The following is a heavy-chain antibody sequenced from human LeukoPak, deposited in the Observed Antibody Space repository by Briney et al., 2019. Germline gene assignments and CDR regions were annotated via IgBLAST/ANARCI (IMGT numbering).Heavy chain of an antibody. CDR1: GGTFSSYA. Sequence: GASVKVSCKASGGTFSSYAISWVRQAPGQGLEWMGGSIPIFGTANYAQKFQGRVTITADESTSTAYMELSSLRSEDTAVYYCARENGGNSGAYYFDYWGQGTLVTVSS. CDR2: SIPIFGTA. CDR3: ARENGGNSGAYYFDY. V-gene: IGHV1-69*13. J-gene: IGHJ4*02. D-gene: IGHD4-23*01.